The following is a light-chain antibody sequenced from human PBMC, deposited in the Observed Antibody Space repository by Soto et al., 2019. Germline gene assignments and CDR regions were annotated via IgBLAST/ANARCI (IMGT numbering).Light chain of an antibody. J-gene: IGKJ1*01. CDR1: RSISGW. V-gene: IGKV1-5*01. CDR2: DAS. CDR3: QQYNSYST. Sequence: DIQMTKSPSTLSPSVGARFTITCRASRSISGWLAWYQLKPGKAPKLLIFDASSLESGVPSRFSGSGSGTEFTLTISSLQPDDFATYYCQQYNSYSTFGQGTKVEIK.